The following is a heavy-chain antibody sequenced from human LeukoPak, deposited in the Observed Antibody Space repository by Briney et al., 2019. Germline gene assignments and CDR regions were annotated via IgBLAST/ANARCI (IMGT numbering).Heavy chain of an antibody. J-gene: IGHJ1*01. CDR2: IDITGYRR. CDR1: GLTSSSTFGSYS. D-gene: IGHD6-13*01. V-gene: IGHV3-23*01. Sequence: GGSLRLSCAASGLTSSSTFGSYSMSWVRQAPDKGLEWVAAIDITGYRRYYADSLEGRFTISRDNSKNTVYLQMKSLKAEDTAVFYCTRHEDNAWYEEYFQHWGQGSLVTVSS. CDR3: TRHEDNAWYEEYFQH.